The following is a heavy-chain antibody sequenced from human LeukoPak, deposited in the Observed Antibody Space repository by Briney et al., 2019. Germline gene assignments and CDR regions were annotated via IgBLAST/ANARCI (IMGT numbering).Heavy chain of an antibody. CDR3: ARENSSGWYVDLAFDY. Sequence: GASVKVSCKASGYTFTGYYMHWVRQAPGQGLEWMGWINPNSGGTNYAQKFQGRVTMTRDTSISTAYMELSRLRSDDTAVYYCARENSSGWYVDLAFDYWGQGTLVTVSS. V-gene: IGHV1-2*02. CDR1: GYTFTGYY. J-gene: IGHJ4*02. D-gene: IGHD6-19*01. CDR2: INPNSGGT.